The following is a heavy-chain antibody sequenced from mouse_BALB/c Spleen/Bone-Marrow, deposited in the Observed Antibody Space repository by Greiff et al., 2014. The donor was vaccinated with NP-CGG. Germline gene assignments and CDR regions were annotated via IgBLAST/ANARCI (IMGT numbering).Heavy chain of an antibody. CDR1: GFTFSSYG. CDR3: ARHQRYYAMDY. Sequence: VQLKESGGDLVKPGGSLKLSCAASGFTFSSYGMSWGRQTLDKRLEWVATISSGGSNTYYPDSVKGRFTISRDNAKNTLYLQMSSLKSEDTAMYYCARHQRYYAMDYWGQGTSVTVSS. V-gene: IGHV5-6*01. J-gene: IGHJ4*01. CDR2: ISSGGSNT.